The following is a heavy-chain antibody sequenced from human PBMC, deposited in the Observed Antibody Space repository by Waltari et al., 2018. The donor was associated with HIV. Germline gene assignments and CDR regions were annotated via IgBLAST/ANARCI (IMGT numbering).Heavy chain of an antibody. CDR1: GFTFCSYS. D-gene: IGHD4-17*01. J-gene: IGHJ5*02. Sequence: EVQLVEAGGGLVLPGGSLRLSCAASGFTFCSYSMNWVRQAPGKGLEWVSYISSSSSTIYYADSVKGRFTISRDNAKNSLYLQMNSLRDEDTAVYYCAGGLMTTSPTWGQGTLVTVSS. CDR2: ISSSSSTI. CDR3: AGGLMTTSPT. V-gene: IGHV3-48*02.